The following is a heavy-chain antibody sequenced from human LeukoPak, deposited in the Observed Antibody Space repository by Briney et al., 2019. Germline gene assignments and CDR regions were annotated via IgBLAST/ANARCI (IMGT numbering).Heavy chain of an antibody. CDR3: ARGAPSNYYDSSGLFDY. D-gene: IGHD3-22*01. Sequence: AGGSLRLSCAASGFTLSSYSMNRVRQAPGKGLEWVSSISSSSSYIYYADSVKGRFTISRDNAKNSLYLQMNSLRAEDTAVYYCARGAPSNYYDSSGLFDYWGQGTLVTVSS. CDR2: ISSSSSYI. V-gene: IGHV3-21*01. J-gene: IGHJ4*02. CDR1: GFTLSSYS.